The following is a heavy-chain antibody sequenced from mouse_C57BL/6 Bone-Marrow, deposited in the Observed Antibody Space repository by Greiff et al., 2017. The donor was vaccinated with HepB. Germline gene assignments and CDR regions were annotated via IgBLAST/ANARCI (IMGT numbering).Heavy chain of an antibody. V-gene: IGHV5-17*01. CDR3: ARQGQLRLRSFAY. CDR1: GFTFSDYG. D-gene: IGHD3-2*02. CDR2: ISSGSSTI. Sequence: EVMLVESGGGLVKPGGSLKLSCAASGFTFSDYGMHWVRQAPEKGLEWVAYISSGSSTIYYADTVKGRFTISRDNAKNTLFLQMTSLRSEDTAMYYGARQGQLRLRSFAYWGQGTLVTVSA. J-gene: IGHJ3*01.